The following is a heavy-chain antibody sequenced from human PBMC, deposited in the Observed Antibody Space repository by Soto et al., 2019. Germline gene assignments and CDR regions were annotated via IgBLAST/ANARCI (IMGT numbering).Heavy chain of an antibody. D-gene: IGHD3-22*01. CDR2: ISDYNGNT. V-gene: IGHV1-18*04. CDR3: ARDRESSYYDSSGYAFDI. Sequence: ASLKVSCKASGYTFTSYGISWLRQAPGQGLEWMGWISDYNGNTNYAQKLQGRVTMTTDTSTSTAYMELRSLRSDDTAVYYCARDRESSYYDSSGYAFDIWGQGTMVTVSS. J-gene: IGHJ3*02. CDR1: GYTFTSYG.